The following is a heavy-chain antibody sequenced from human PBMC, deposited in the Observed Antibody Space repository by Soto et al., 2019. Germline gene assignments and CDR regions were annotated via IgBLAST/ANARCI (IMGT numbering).Heavy chain of an antibody. V-gene: IGHV3-30*18. CDR3: AKPGSGWCRFGDGMVV. CDR1: EFTFSSYG. CDR2: ISYDGSNK. J-gene: IGHJ6*01. Sequence: QVQLVESGGGVVQPGRSLRLSCAASEFTFSSYGIHWVRQAPGKGLEWVAVISYDGSNKYYADSVKGRFTISRDNSKNTLYLQMNSLRAEDTAVYYCAKPGSGWCRFGDGMVVW. D-gene: IGHD6-19*01.